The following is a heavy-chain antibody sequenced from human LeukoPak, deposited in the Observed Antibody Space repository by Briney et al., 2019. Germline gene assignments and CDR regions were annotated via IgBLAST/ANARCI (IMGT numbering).Heavy chain of an antibody. D-gene: IGHD6-19*01. V-gene: IGHV3-33*01. CDR2: LWYDGSNK. J-gene: IGHJ4*02. CDR1: GFTFSSYG. Sequence: GGSLRLSCAASGFTFSSYGMHWVRQAPGKGLEWVAVLWYDGSNKCYADSVKGRFTISRDNSKNTLYLQMNSLRAEDTAVYYCARDGIAVAGDKFDYWGQGTLVTVSS. CDR3: ARDGIAVAGDKFDY.